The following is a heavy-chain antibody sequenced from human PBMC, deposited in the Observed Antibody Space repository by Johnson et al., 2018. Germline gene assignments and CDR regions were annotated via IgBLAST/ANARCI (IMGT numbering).Heavy chain of an antibody. CDR3: ARDLDLHF. CDR2: ITEDGGDR. CDR1: GLRFSSDW. V-gene: IGHV3-7*01. Sequence: VQLVQSGGGLVQPGGSLRLSCVASGLRFSSDWMSWVRQAPGKGLEWVANITEDGGDRKSVDSVKGRFTISRDNAKISLYLEMNSLRVEDTAVYYCARDLDLHFWGQGTMVTVSS. J-gene: IGHJ3*01.